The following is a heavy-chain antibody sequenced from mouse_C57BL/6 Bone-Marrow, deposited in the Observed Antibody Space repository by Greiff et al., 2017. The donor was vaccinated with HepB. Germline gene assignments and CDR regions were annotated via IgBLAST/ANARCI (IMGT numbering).Heavy chain of an antibody. D-gene: IGHD2-1*01. Sequence: VQLQQPGAELVRPGSSVKLSCKASGYTFTSYWMDWVKQRPGQGLEWIGNIYPSDSETHYNQKFKDKATLTVDKSSSTAYMQLSSLTSEDSAVYYCASYCNYSYAMDYWGQGTSVTVSS. CDR3: ASYCNYSYAMDY. J-gene: IGHJ4*01. CDR1: GYTFTSYW. CDR2: IYPSDSET. V-gene: IGHV1-61*01.